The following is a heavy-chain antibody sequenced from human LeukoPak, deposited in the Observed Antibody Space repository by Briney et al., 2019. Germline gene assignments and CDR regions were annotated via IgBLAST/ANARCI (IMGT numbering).Heavy chain of an antibody. CDR1: GFIFTSYG. CDR3: ARDAVMGATPFYFDS. V-gene: IGHV3-21*04. J-gene: IGHJ4*02. Sequence: GGSLRLSCTASGFIFTSYGMNWVGQAPGKGREGVSYISSSGSNIFYADSVKGRFTISRDQAKDSVFLQMNSLRAEDTALYFCARDAVMGATPFYFDSWGQGALVTVSS. D-gene: IGHD2-15*01. CDR2: ISSSGSNI.